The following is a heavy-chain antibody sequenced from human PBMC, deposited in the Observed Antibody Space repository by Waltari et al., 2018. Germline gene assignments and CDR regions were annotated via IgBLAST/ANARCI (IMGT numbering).Heavy chain of an antibody. CDR2: ITGSGDGT. CDR1: GLHFSSYS. CDR3: AKVDCGTIGCRRIDY. Sequence: VQLLESVGCLVQPGGSLSPAWSTSGLHFSSYSLSWVRQAPGKGLELVSTITGSGDGTFSQDSVKGRFTISRDNSKNTLFLQMNSLRVEDTAVYYCAKVDCGTIGCRRIDYFGQGILVTVSS. J-gene: IGHJ4*02. D-gene: IGHD3-9*01. V-gene: IGHV3-23*01.